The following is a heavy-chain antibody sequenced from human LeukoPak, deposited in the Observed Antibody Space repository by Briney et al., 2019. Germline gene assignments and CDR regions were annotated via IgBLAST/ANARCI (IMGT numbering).Heavy chain of an antibody. CDR2: ISWNSGSI. V-gene: IGHV3-9*01. CDR3: AKAFGGVVITHFDY. D-gene: IGHD3-3*01. CDR1: GFTFDDYA. J-gene: IGHJ4*02. Sequence: PGRSLRLSCAASGFTFDDYAMHWVRQAPGKGLEWVSGISWNSGSIGYADSVKGRFTISRDNAKNSLYLQMNSLRAEDTAVYYCAKAFGGVVITHFDYWGQGTLVTVSS.